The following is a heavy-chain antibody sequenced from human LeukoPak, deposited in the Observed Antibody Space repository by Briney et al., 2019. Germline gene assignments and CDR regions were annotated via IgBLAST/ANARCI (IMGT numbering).Heavy chain of an antibody. CDR2: ISDTGSST. Sequence: GGSLRLSCAASEFTFSRYAMNWVRQAPGKGLEWVSIISDTGSSTYYADSVKGRFTISRGNSRNTLYLQMSSLRAEDTAVYYCASCLGYSSSSCSRFDPWGQGTLVTVSS. D-gene: IGHD6-6*01. J-gene: IGHJ5*02. CDR1: EFTFSRYA. CDR3: ASCLGYSSSSCSRFDP. V-gene: IGHV3-23*01.